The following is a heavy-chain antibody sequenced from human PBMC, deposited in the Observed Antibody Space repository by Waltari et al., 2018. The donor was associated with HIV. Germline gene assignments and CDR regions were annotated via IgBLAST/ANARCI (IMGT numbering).Heavy chain of an antibody. Sequence: QMQLQESGPGLLKPSETLSLTCGVSGGSIGGYFWNWIRQPPGKGLEWMGSITYTGNTNNTPSLKSRVTISVDTSKNQFSLRLTSVTAADTAMFYCARASVTGGTTGLRRSFDLWGQGTLVTVSS. CDR3: ARASVTGGTTGLRRSFDL. V-gene: IGHV4-59*01. CDR2: ITYTGNT. D-gene: IGHD2-8*02. J-gene: IGHJ3*01. CDR1: GGSIGGYF.